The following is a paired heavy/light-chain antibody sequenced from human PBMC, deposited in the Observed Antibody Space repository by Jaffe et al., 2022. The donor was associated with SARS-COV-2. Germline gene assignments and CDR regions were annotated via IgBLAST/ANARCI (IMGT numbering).Light chain of an antibody. Sequence: DIVMTQFPLSLPVTPGEPASISCRSNQSVLHSNGNNYLDWYLQKPGQSPQLLIYLGSNRASGVPDRFSGSGSGTDFTLKISRVEAEDVGVYYCMQGLQAPKFGQGTKVEIK. CDR1: QSVLHSNGNNY. V-gene: IGKV2-28*01. CDR2: LGS. CDR3: MQGLQAPK. J-gene: IGKJ1*01.
Heavy chain of an antibody. D-gene: IGHD2-15*01. CDR2: ISLNGNEK. CDR3: ARDSHGGGFGPGYCFGASCYGAGFAP. J-gene: IGHJ5*02. CDR1: GFDFNGFA. Sequence: HVQLVESGGGVVQPGRSLRLSCVVSGFDFNGFAMHWVRQAPGKGLEWVAVISLNGNEKYYADSVKDRFTISRDNSKQTLYLQMNSLKADDTAVYYCARDSHGGGFGPGYCFGASCYGAGFAPWGQGTRVTVSS. V-gene: IGHV3-30*11.